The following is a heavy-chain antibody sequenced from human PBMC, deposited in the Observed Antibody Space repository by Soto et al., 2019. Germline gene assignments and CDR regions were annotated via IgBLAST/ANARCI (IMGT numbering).Heavy chain of an antibody. CDR1: GFTFGDYA. V-gene: IGHV3-49*03. Sequence: GSLRLSCTASGFTFGDYAMSWFRQAPGKGLEWVGFIRSKAYGGTTEYAASVKGRFTISRDNSENTLYLQMNSLRAEDTAVYYCASEMYGYFDYWGQGTLVTVSS. CDR3: ASEMYGYFDY. D-gene: IGHD4-17*01. CDR2: IRSKAYGGTT. J-gene: IGHJ4*02.